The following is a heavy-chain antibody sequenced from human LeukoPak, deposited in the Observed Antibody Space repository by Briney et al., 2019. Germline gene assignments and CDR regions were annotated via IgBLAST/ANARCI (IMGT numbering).Heavy chain of an antibody. Sequence: GGSLRLSCAASGFTFSSYAMHWVRQAPGKGLEWVAVISYDGSNKYYADSVKGRFTISRDNSKNTLYLQMNSLRAEDTAVYYCARGWFGELYIDYWGQGTLVTVSS. D-gene: IGHD3-10*01. CDR3: ARGWFGELYIDY. V-gene: IGHV3-30*04. J-gene: IGHJ4*02. CDR2: ISYDGSNK. CDR1: GFTFSSYA.